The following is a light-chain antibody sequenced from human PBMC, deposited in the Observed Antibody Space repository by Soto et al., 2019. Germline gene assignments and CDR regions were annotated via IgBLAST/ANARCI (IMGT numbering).Light chain of an antibody. CDR2: GAS. CDR1: QSVNSNY. V-gene: IGKV3-20*01. CDR3: QQRHMWPIT. Sequence: EIVLTQAPGPLSFSPGERATLSFRVSQSVNSNYLAWYQRKPGQAPRLLMYGASNRATGIPDRFSGSGSGTDFILTITSLEPEDFAVYYCQQRHMWPITFGQGTRLEIK. J-gene: IGKJ5*01.